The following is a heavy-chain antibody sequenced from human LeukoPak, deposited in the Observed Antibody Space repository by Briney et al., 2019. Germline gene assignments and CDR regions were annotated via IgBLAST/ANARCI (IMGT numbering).Heavy chain of an antibody. CDR3: ARGASNYGSFWFDP. Sequence: SETLSLTCTVSGGSIRSGGYYWSWIRQHPGKGLEWIGNIYYSGSTSYNPSLKSRVTISVDTSKNQFSLKLNSVTAADTAVYYCARGASNYGSFWFDPWGQGTLVTVSS. D-gene: IGHD4-11*01. CDR2: IYYSGST. CDR1: GGSIRSGGYY. J-gene: IGHJ5*02. V-gene: IGHV4-31*03.